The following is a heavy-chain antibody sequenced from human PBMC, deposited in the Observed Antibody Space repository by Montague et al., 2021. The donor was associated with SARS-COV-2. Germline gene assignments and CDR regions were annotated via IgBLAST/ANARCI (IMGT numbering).Heavy chain of an antibody. D-gene: IGHD3-3*01. CDR2: IHTSGST. CDR3: ASGKYYDFWSGYYSHDYVSGMDV. Sequence: SETRSLTCTLSGGSISSYYWSWIRQSAGKGLEWIGRIHTSGSTDXNPSLNSRVTMSVDTSKNQFSLKLSSVTAADTAVYYCASGKYYDFWSGYYSHDYVSGMDVWGQGTTVTVSS. J-gene: IGHJ6*02. V-gene: IGHV4-4*07. CDR1: GGSISSYY.